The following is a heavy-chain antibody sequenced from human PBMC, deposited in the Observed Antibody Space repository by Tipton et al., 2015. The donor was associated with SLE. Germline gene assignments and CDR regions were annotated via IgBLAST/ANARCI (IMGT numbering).Heavy chain of an antibody. CDR3: ARDCSSTSCQVSDAFDI. Sequence: RSLRLSCAASGFTFSSYAMHWVRQAPGKGLEWVAVISYDGSNKYYADSVKGRFTISRDNSKNTLYLQMNSLRAEDTAVYYCARDCSSTSCQVSDAFDIWGQGTMVTVSS. CDR1: GFTFSSYA. D-gene: IGHD2-2*01. CDR2: ISYDGSNK. J-gene: IGHJ3*02. V-gene: IGHV3-30-3*01.